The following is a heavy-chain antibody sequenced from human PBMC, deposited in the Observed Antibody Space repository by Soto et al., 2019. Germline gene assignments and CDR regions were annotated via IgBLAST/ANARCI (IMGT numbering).Heavy chain of an antibody. V-gene: IGHV2-5*02. CDR1: GFSLSTSGVG. Sequence: QITLKESGPTLVKPTQTLTLTCTFSGFSLSTSGVGVGWIRQPPGKALEWLALIYWDDDKRYSPSLNSRLTITKDTSQNQVVLTMTNMDPVDTSTYYCAHSRPPRLLDYWGQGTLVTVSS. CDR3: AHSRPPRLLDY. CDR2: IYWDDDK. J-gene: IGHJ4*02. D-gene: IGHD6-6*01.